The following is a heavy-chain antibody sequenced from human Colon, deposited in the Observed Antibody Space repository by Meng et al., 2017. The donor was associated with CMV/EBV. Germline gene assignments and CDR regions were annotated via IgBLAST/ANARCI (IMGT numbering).Heavy chain of an antibody. J-gene: IGHJ5*02. D-gene: IGHD2-8*01. Sequence: GESLKISCAASGFTFSSYSMNWVRQAPGKGLEWVSSISSSSSYIYYADSVKGRFTISRDNAKKSVYLEMNSLRGDDTAVYYCATAGGYSNNVYGVDPWGQGTLVTVSS. CDR3: ATAGGYSNNVYGVDP. V-gene: IGHV3-21*01. CDR2: ISSSSSYI. CDR1: GFTFSSYS.